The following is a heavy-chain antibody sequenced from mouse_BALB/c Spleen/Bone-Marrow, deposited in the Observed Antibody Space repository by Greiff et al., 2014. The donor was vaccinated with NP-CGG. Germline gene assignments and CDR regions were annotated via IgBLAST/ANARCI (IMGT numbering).Heavy chain of an antibody. CDR3: AAYYYGSGQFAY. V-gene: IGHV14-3*02. D-gene: IGHD1-1*01. CDR2: IDPANGNT. Sequence: VQLKESGAELVKPGASVKLSCTASGFNIKDTYMHWVKQRPEKGLGGIGRIDPANGNTKYDPKFQGKATITADTSSNTAYLQLSSLTSEDTAVYYCAAYYYGSGQFAYWGQGTLVTVSA. J-gene: IGHJ3*01. CDR1: GFNIKDTY.